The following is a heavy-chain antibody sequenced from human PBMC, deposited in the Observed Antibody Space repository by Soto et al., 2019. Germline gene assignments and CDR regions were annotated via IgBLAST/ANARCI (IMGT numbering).Heavy chain of an antibody. CDR2: TYYRSKWYN. V-gene: IGHV6-1*01. CDR1: GNSVSSNSAA. J-gene: IGHJ5*02. CDR3: ARGRAGDRSGWLVL. Sequence: SQTLSLSCDLSGNSVSSNSAAWNSIRQSPSRGLEWLGRTYYRSKWYNEYAVSLRGRITINPDTSKNQFSLQLKSVTPDDTAVYYCARGRAGDRSGWLVLWGPGTLVTVSS. D-gene: IGHD2-21*01.